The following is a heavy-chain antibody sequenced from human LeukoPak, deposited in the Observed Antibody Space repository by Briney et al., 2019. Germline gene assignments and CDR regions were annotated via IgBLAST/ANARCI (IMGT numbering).Heavy chain of an antibody. Sequence: GGSLRLSCAASGFTFSSYGMSWVRQAPGKGLEWVSAITGTGHITYYVDSVKGRFTISRDNSKNTLYLQMNSLRAEDTAIYYCAKEGKTRTWNYSQAKPVYWGQGTLVTVSS. CDR2: ITGTGHIT. D-gene: IGHD3-10*01. J-gene: IGHJ4*02. CDR1: GFTFSSYG. V-gene: IGHV3-23*01. CDR3: AKEGKTRTWNYSQAKPVY.